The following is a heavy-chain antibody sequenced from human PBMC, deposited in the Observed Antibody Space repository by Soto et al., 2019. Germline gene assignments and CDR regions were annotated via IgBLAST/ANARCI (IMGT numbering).Heavy chain of an antibody. D-gene: IGHD6-19*01. J-gene: IGHJ3*02. CDR1: GYTLTELS. V-gene: IGHV1-24*01. CDR2: FDPEDGET. Sequence: GASVKVSCKVSGYTLTELSMHWVRQAPGKGLEWVGGFDPEDGETIYAQKFQGRVTMTEDTSTDTAYMELSSLRSEDTAVYYCATGFGSGSDAFDIWGQGTMVTVSS. CDR3: ATGFGSGSDAFDI.